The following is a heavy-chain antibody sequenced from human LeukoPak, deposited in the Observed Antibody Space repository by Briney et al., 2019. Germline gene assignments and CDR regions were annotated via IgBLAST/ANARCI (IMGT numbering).Heavy chain of an antibody. V-gene: IGHV4-34*01. CDR2: INHSGST. J-gene: IGHJ6*03. Sequence: SETLSLTCAVYGGSFSGYYWSWIRQPPGKGLEWIGEINHSGSTNYNPSLKSRVTISVDTSKNQFSLKLSSVTAADTAVYYCARDVRSSSWYGYYYYYYVDVWGKGTTVTVSS. CDR1: GGSFSGYY. CDR3: ARDVRSSSWYGYYYYYYVDV. D-gene: IGHD6-13*01.